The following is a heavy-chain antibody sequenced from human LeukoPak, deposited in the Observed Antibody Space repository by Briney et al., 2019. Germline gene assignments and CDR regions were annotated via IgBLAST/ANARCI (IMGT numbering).Heavy chain of an antibody. CDR2: IIPIFGTA. D-gene: IGHD3-10*01. Sequence: SVKVSCMASGGTFSSYAISWVRQAPGQGLEWMGRIIPIFGTANYAQKFQGRVTITTDESTSTAYMELSSLRSEDTAVYYCASHYYGSGDPQFDYWGQGTLVTVSS. CDR1: GGTFSSYA. CDR3: ASHYYGSGDPQFDY. J-gene: IGHJ4*02. V-gene: IGHV1-69*05.